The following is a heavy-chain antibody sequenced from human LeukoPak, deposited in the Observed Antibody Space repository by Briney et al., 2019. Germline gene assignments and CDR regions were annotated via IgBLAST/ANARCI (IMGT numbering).Heavy chain of an antibody. CDR3: ARGAVGSKNNVVDI. J-gene: IGHJ3*02. D-gene: IGHD2/OR15-2a*01. CDR1: GDSVSSNSAT. V-gene: IGHV6-1*01. CDR2: TYYRSEWYN. Sequence: RSQTLSLTCAISGDSVSSNSATWNWIRQSPSRGLEWLGRTYYRSEWYNNYAVSVKSRITINPDTSKNQFSLQLNSVTPEDTALYYCARGAVGSKNNVVDIWGQGTMVTVSS.